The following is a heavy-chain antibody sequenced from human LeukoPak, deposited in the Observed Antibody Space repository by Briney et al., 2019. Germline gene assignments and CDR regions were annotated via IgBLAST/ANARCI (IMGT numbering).Heavy chain of an antibody. CDR2: ISGSGDRT. D-gene: IGHD3-10*01. J-gene: IGHJ4*02. Sequence: PGGSLRLSCAASGFTFRSYAMSWVRQAPGKGLEWVSSISGSGDRTYYADSVKGRFTISRDNSRNTLFLQMNSLRAEDTAVYYCAKRGGITREPWYYWGQGTLVTVSS. CDR3: AKRGGITREPWYY. CDR1: GFTFRSYA. V-gene: IGHV3-23*01.